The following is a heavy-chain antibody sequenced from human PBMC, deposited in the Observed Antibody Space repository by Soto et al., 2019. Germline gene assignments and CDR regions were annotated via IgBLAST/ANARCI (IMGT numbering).Heavy chain of an antibody. D-gene: IGHD5-18*01. J-gene: IGHJ4*02. CDR2: ISGSDDST. V-gene: IGHV3-23*01. CDR3: ARDKATARPYYFDC. CDR1: GFTFSNYA. Sequence: GGSLRLSCAASGFTFSNYAMSWFRQAPGKGLEWVSAISGSDDSTFYADSVKGRFTISRDNSKNTPYLQMNSLRAEDTAVYYCARDKATARPYYFDCWGQGTLVTVSS.